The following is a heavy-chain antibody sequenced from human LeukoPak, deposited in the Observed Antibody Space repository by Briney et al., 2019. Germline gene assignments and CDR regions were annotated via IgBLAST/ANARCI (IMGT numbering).Heavy chain of an antibody. Sequence: SETLSLTCTVSGGSISSYYWSWIRQPPGKGLEWIGYIYYSGSTNYNPSLKSRVTFSVDTSKNQFSLKLNSVTAADTAVYYCARGGDYGDLRYFDYWGQGTLVTVSS. CDR3: ARGGDYGDLRYFDY. CDR1: GGSISSYY. D-gene: IGHD4-17*01. J-gene: IGHJ4*02. V-gene: IGHV4-59*01. CDR2: IYYSGST.